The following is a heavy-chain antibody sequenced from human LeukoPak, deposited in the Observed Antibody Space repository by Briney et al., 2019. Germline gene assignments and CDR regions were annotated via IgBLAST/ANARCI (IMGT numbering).Heavy chain of an antibody. D-gene: IGHD6-13*01. CDR3: ARAPAGPGYYYYYYGMDV. V-gene: IGHV4-4*07. Sequence: SETLSLTCTVSGGSIRSYYWSWIRQPAGMGLEWIGRIYTSGSTNYNPSLKSRVTMSVDTSKNQFSLKLSSVTAADTAVYYCARAPAGPGYYYYYYGMDVWGQGTTVTVSS. CDR1: GGSIRSYY. J-gene: IGHJ6*02. CDR2: IYTSGST.